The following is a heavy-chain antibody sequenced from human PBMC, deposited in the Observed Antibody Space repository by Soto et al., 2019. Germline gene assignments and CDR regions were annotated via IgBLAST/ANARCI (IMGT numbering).Heavy chain of an antibody. J-gene: IGHJ3*02. CDR2: INPNNIGT. V-gene: IGHV1-2*02. CDR3: AREPMVRAAHGFDI. CDR1: GYTFTGHY. D-gene: IGHD3-10*01. Sequence: ASVKVSCKASGYTFTGHYMHWVRQAPGQGLEWMGWINPNNIGTNYAQKFQGRVTMTRDTSISTAYMELSRLRSDDTAVYYCAREPMVRAAHGFDIWGQGTIVTVSS.